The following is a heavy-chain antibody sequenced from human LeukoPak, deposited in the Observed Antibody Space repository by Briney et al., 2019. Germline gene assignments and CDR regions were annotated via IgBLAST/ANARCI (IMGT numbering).Heavy chain of an antibody. D-gene: IGHD3-22*01. Sequence: GGSLRLSCAASGFTFSTYWMHWVRQAPGKGLVWVSRIKSDGSTNYADSVKGRSTISRDNAKNTVSLQMNSLRPEDTGVYYCARAPSEIGGYYPEYFRHWGQGTLVTVSS. CDR1: GFTFSTYW. V-gene: IGHV3-74*01. CDR3: ARAPSEIGGYYPEYFRH. J-gene: IGHJ1*01. CDR2: IKSDGST.